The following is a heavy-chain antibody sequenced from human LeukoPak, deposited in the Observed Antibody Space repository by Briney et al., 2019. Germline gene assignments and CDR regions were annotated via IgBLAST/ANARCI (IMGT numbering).Heavy chain of an antibody. V-gene: IGHV4-59*01. J-gene: IGHJ4*02. Sequence: SETLSLTCTVSGGSISSYYWSWIRQPPGKGLEWIGYIYYSGSTNYNPSLKSRVTISVDTSKNQFFLKLSSVTAADTAVYYCARDFSGYRYGYYDYWGQGTLVTVS. CDR2: IYYSGST. CDR1: GGSISSYY. D-gene: IGHD5-18*01. CDR3: ARDFSGYRYGYYDY.